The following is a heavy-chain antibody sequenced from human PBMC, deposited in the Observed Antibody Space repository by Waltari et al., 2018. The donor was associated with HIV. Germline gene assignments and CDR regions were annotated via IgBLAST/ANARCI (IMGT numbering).Heavy chain of an antibody. CDR3: ASQYCSTTSCDTRFDY. Sequence: QVQLQQWGAGLLKPSETLSLTCAVYGGSFSDYSCSWLRQPPGKGLEWIGEINHSGSTNYTPSLKSRVTISVNTSKNQFSLKLSSVTAADTAVYYCASQYCSTTSCDTRFDYWGQGTLVTVSS. CDR1: GGSFSDYS. D-gene: IGHD2-2*02. J-gene: IGHJ4*02. CDR2: INHSGST. V-gene: IGHV4-34*01.